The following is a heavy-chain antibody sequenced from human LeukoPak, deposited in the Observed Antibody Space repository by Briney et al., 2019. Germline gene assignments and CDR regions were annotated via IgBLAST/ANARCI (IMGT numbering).Heavy chain of an antibody. CDR2: FDPEDGET. CDR1: GYTLTELS. CDR3: ATSEYYYDSSVYYRNGYYFDY. J-gene: IGHJ4*02. V-gene: IGHV1-24*01. Sequence: ASVKVSCKVSGYTLTELSMHWVRQAPGKGLEWMGGFDPEDGETIYAQKFQGRVTMTEDRSKDTAYMELSSMRSEDTAVYYCATSEYYYDSSVYYRNGYYFDYWGQGTLVTVSS. D-gene: IGHD3-22*01.